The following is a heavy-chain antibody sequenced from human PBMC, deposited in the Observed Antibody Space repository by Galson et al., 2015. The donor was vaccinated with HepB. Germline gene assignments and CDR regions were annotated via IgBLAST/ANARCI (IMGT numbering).Heavy chain of an antibody. V-gene: IGHV7-4-1*01. D-gene: IGHD3-10*01. CDR3: ARRQWFGEAGY. CDR1: GYTFISYA. J-gene: IGHJ4*02. Sequence: SVKVSCKASGYTFISYAMSWVRQAPGQGLEWIGWINANSGDPTYAQGFTGRFVFSLDTSVRTAYLQISNLRTEDTAVYYCARRQWFGEAGYWGQGTLVTVSS. CDR2: INANSGDP.